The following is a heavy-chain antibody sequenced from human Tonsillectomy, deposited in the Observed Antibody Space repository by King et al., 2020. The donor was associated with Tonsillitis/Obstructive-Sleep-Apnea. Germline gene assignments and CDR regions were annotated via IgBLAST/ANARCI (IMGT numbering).Heavy chain of an antibody. J-gene: IGHJ5*02. Sequence: VQLQESGPGLVKPSETLSLTCTVSGGSISSYYWSWIRQPAGKGLEWIGLIDTSGNTNYNPSLKTRVTMSVDTSKNQFSLKLSSVTAADTAVYYCARDLSSRPYNWFDPWGQGSLVTVSS. D-gene: IGHD6-13*01. CDR3: ARDLSSRPYNWFDP. V-gene: IGHV4-4*07. CDR1: GGSISSYY. CDR2: IDTSGNT.